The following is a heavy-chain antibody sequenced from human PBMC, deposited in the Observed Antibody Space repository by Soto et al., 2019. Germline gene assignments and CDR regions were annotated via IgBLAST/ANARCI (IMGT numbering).Heavy chain of an antibody. J-gene: IGHJ6*02. V-gene: IGHV1-2*04. Sequence: ASVNVSCKSSGYTFTGYYIHWVRQAPGQGLECMGWINPNSGGTNYAQKFQGWVTMTRDTSISTAYMELSRLRSDDTAVYYCARAAGYCSGGSCHDYYYYYGMDVWGQGTTVTVSS. CDR1: GYTFTGYY. CDR3: ARAAGYCSGGSCHDYYYYYGMDV. D-gene: IGHD2-15*01. CDR2: INPNSGGT.